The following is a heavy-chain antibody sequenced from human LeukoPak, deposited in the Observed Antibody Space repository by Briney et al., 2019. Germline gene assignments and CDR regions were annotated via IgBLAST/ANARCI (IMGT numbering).Heavy chain of an antibody. CDR3: AKGSNGDYDN. J-gene: IGHJ4*02. CDR2: HGKNQ. Sequence: GESLRLSCAPSRFSLGNFVMSWVRQAPGKGLEWVATHGKNQYYADSVKGRFTISKDNSKNMMYLQMDSLGVDDTAIYYCAKGSNGDYDNWGQGTLVTVSS. CDR1: RFSLGNFV. D-gene: IGHD4-17*01. V-gene: IGHV3-23*01.